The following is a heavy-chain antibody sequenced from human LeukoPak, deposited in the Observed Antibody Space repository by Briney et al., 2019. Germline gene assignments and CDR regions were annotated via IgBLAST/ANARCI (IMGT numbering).Heavy chain of an antibody. J-gene: IGHJ5*02. CDR3: AGRNYYNFWNALNWFDP. V-gene: IGHV4-39*02. D-gene: IGHD3-3*01. Sequence: PSGTLSLTCTVSGGSIRSTTYYWAWIRQPPGKGLEWIGSIFYSGSTYYNPSLKSRLTMSVDTSNNHFSLTLNSVTAADTAVYFCAGRNYYNFWNALNWFDPWGQGTPVTVSS. CDR1: GGSIRSTTYY. CDR2: IFYSGST.